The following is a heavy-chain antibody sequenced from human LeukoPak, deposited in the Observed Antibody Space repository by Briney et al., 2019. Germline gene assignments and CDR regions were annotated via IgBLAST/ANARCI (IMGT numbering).Heavy chain of an antibody. CDR1: GFTFTNYA. J-gene: IGHJ4*02. V-gene: IGHV3-23*01. CDR2: INGNAADT. Sequence: GGSLRLSCAASGFTFTNYAMNWVRQAPGKGLEWVPVINGNAADTYYADSVKGRFTISRDNSKNTLYLQMNSLRAEDTAVYYCAKRAPGYCSSSSCFGQFDYWGQGILVTVSS. D-gene: IGHD2-2*01. CDR3: AKRAPGYCSSSSCFGQFDY.